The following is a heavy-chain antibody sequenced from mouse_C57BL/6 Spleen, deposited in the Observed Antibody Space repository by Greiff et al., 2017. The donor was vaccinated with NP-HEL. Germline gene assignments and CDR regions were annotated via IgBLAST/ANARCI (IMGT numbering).Heavy chain of an antibody. D-gene: IGHD2-4*01. CDR3: AREGGYDSYYFDY. CDR1: GFTFSDYY. V-gene: IGHV5-16*01. J-gene: IGHJ2*01. Sequence: EVQVVESEGGLVQPGSSMKLSCTASGFTFSDYYMAWVRQVPEKGLEWVANINYDGSSTYYLDSLKSRFIISRDNAKNILYLQMSSLKSEDTATYYCAREGGYDSYYFDYWGQGTTLTVSS. CDR2: INYDGSST.